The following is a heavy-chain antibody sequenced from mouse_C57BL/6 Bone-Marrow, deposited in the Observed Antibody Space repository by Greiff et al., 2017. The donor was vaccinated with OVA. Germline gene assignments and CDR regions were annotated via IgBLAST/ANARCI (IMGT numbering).Heavy chain of an antibody. D-gene: IGHD2-10*02. CDR1: GFTFSSYA. J-gene: IGHJ2*01. CDR3: TRPLLGVFDY. V-gene: IGHV5-9-1*02. Sequence: EVHLVESGEGLVKPGGSLKLSCAASGFTFSSYAMSWVRQTPEKRLEWVAYISSGGDYIYYADTVKGRFTISRDNARNTLYLQMSSLKSEDTAMDYCTRPLLGVFDYWGQGTTLTVSS. CDR2: ISSGGDYI.